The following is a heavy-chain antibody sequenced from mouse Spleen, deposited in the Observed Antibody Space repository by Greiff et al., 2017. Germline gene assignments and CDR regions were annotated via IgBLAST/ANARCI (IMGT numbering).Heavy chain of an antibody. CDR2: IYPGNGDT. V-gene: IGHV1-12*01. CDR1: GYTFTSYN. J-gene: IGHJ3*01. Sequence: LQQPGAELVKPGASVKMSCKASGYTFTSYNMHWVKQTPGQGLEWIGAIYPGNGDTSYNQKFKGKATLTADKSSSTAYMQLSSLTSEDSAVYYCARSDLAMITAGFAYWGQGTLVTVSA. D-gene: IGHD2-4*01. CDR3: ARSDLAMITAGFAY.